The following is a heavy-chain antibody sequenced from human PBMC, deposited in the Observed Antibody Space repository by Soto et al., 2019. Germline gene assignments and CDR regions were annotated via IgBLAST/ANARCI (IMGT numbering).Heavy chain of an antibody. J-gene: IGHJ4*02. CDR3: AREGALAGPDFDY. CDR1: GFTFSSYA. V-gene: IGHV3-23*01. D-gene: IGHD6-19*01. CDR2: ISGSGGST. Sequence: GGSLRLSCAASGFTFSSYAMSWVRQAPGKGLEWVSAISGSGGSTYYADSVKGRFTISRDNSKNTLYLQMSSLKIEDTAVYYCAREGALAGPDFDYWGQGSLVTVSS.